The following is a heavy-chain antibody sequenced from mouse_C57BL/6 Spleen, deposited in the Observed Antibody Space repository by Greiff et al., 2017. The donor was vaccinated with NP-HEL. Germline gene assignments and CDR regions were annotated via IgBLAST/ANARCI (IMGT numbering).Heavy chain of an antibody. D-gene: IGHD4-1*01. CDR1: GYTFTDYY. CDR3: ARRNWGYFDV. V-gene: IGHV1-26*01. J-gene: IGHJ1*03. CDR2: INPNNGGT. Sequence: EVQLQQSGPELVKPGASVKISCKASGYTFTDYYMNWVKQSHGKSLEWIGDINPNNGGTSYNQKFKGKATLTVDKSSSTAYMELRSLTSEDSAVYYCARRNWGYFDVWGTGTTVTVSS.